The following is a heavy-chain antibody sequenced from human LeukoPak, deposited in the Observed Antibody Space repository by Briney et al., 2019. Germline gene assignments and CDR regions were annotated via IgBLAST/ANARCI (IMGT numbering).Heavy chain of an antibody. V-gene: IGHV3-30-3*01. Sequence: GGSLRLSCAASGFTFSSYAMHWVRQAPGKGLEWVAAISYDGSNKYYADSVKGRFTISRDNSKNTLYLQMNSLRAEDTAVYYCAKVAYCGGDCYSFAYWGQGTLVTVSS. J-gene: IGHJ4*02. CDR1: GFTFSSYA. D-gene: IGHD2-21*02. CDR2: ISYDGSNK. CDR3: AKVAYCGGDCYSFAY.